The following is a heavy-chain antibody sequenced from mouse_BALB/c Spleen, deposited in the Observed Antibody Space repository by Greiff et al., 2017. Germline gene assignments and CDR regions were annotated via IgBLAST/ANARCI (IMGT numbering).Heavy chain of an antibody. CDR1: GYTFTSYY. V-gene: IGHV1S81*02. CDR3: TAGRNYFDY. D-gene: IGHD4-1*01. Sequence: QVQLKQSGAELVKPGASVKLSCKASGYTFTSYYMYWVKQRPGQGLEWIGEINPSNGGTNFNEKFKSKATLTVDKSSSTAYMQLSSLTSEDSAVYYCTAGRNYFDYWGQGTTLTVSS. CDR2: INPSNGGT. J-gene: IGHJ2*01.